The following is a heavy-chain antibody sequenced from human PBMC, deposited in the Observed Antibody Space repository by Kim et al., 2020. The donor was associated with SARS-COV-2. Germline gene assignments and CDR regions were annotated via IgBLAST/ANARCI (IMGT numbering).Heavy chain of an antibody. Sequence: SAQKLQGRVTIHTDTSTTTAYMELRSLRSDDTAVYYCARDGCSSTTCFDYWGQGALVTVSS. J-gene: IGHJ4*02. D-gene: IGHD2-2*01. CDR3: ARDGCSSTTCFDY. V-gene: IGHV1-18*01.